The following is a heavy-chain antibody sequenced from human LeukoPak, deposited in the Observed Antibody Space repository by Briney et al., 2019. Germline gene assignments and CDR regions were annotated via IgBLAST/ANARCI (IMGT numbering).Heavy chain of an antibody. Sequence: IPGGSLRLSCAASGFTFSSYSMNWVRQAPGKGLEWVSSISSSSSYIYYADSVKGRFTISRDNAKNSLYLQMNSLRAEDTAVYYCARAQSSKLGSYYFDYWGQGTLVTVSS. V-gene: IGHV3-21*01. D-gene: IGHD2-2*01. J-gene: IGHJ4*02. CDR3: ARAQSSKLGSYYFDY. CDR1: GFTFSSYS. CDR2: ISSSSSYI.